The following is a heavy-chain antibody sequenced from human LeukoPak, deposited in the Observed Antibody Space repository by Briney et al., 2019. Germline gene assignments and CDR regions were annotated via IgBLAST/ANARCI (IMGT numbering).Heavy chain of an antibody. CDR1: GFTFSTYG. Sequence: GGSLRLSCAASGFTFSTYGMHWVRQAPGKRLEWVAVTWYDGSYKYYGDSVKVRFTISRDNAKNSLYLQMSNLRAEDTAVYFCARGGGLDVWGQGATVTVSS. D-gene: IGHD3-16*01. V-gene: IGHV3-33*03. CDR2: TWYDGSYK. CDR3: ARGGGLDV. J-gene: IGHJ6*02.